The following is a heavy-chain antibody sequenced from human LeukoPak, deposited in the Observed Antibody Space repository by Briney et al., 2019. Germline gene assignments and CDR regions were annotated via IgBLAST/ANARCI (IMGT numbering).Heavy chain of an antibody. CDR3: ASAKVDIVVVPAAIDAFDI. V-gene: IGHV4-59*12. Sequence: SETLSLTCTVSGGSISSYYWSWIRQPPGKGLEWIGYIYYSGSTNYNPSLKSRVTISVDTSKNQFSLKLSSVTAADTAVYYCASAKVDIVVVPAAIDAFDIWGQGTMVTVSS. J-gene: IGHJ3*02. D-gene: IGHD2-2*01. CDR2: IYYSGST. CDR1: GGSISSYY.